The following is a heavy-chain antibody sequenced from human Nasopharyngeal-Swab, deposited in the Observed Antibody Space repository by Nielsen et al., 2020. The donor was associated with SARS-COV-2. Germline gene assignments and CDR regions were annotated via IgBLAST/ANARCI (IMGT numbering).Heavy chain of an antibody. J-gene: IGHJ5*02. D-gene: IGHD4/OR15-4a*01. CDR2: INYSGTT. CDR1: GASFNSGAFY. V-gene: IGHV4-30-4*08. CDR3: ARGPMNMVTT. Sequence: SETLSLTFDVSGASFNSGAFYWSWIRQSPERGLEWIAYINYSGTTYYNPSLGSRLTISMDTSKNQFSLKLNSVTAADTAVYFCARGPMNMVTTWGQGTLVTVSS.